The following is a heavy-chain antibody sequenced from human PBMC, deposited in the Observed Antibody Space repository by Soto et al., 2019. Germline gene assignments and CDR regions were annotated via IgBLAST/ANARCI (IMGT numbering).Heavy chain of an antibody. V-gene: IGHV3-21*01. CDR1: GFTFSSYS. Sequence: PGGSLRLSCAASGFTFSSYSMNWVRQAPGKGLEWVSSISSSSSYIYYADSVKGRFTISRDNAKNSLYLQMNSLRAEDTAVYYCARVGGGYQLLHAFDIWGQGTMVTVSS. J-gene: IGHJ3*02. D-gene: IGHD2-2*01. CDR3: ARVGGGYQLLHAFDI. CDR2: ISSSSSYI.